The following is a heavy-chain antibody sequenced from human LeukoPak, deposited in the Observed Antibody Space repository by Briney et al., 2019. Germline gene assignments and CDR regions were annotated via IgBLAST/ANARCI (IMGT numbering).Heavy chain of an antibody. Sequence: SEALSLTCTVSGASISSSSYYWSWIRQPPGKGLEWIGEINHSGSTNYSPSLKSRVTISVDTSKNQFSLKLSSVTAADTAVYYCARAGGSGSYYDFQHWGQGTLVTVSS. CDR3: ARAGGSGSYYDFQH. V-gene: IGHV4-39*07. CDR1: GASISSSSYY. D-gene: IGHD1-26*01. CDR2: INHSGST. J-gene: IGHJ1*01.